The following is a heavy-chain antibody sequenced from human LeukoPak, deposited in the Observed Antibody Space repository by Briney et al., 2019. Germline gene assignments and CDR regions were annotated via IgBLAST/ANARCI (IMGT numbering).Heavy chain of an antibody. CDR1: GYTFTGYY. Sequence: ASVKVSCKASGYTFTGYYMPWVRQAPGQGLEWMGWINPNTGATNYAQKFQGRVTMTTDTSISTAYMELSRLRSDDTAVYYCVTLLSNAAFDYWAREPWSPSPQ. CDR2: INPNTGAT. CDR3: VTLLSNAAFDY. D-gene: IGHD6-25*01. J-gene: IGHJ4*02. V-gene: IGHV1-2*02.